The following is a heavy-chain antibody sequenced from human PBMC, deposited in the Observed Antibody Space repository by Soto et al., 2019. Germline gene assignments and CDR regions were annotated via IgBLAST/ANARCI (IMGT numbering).Heavy chain of an antibody. D-gene: IGHD3-22*01. CDR2: ISYEGNNK. CDR1: GFTFSSYA. V-gene: IGHV3-30*03. J-gene: IGHJ3*02. Sequence: GGSLRLSCAASGFTFSSYAMDWVRQAPGKXLEWVAIISYEGNNKYYANSVKGRFTISRDNSRNTLYLQLNSLRAEDTSVYYCARDRDYYDSSGYDAFDIWGQGTMVTVSS. CDR3: ARDRDYYDSSGYDAFDI.